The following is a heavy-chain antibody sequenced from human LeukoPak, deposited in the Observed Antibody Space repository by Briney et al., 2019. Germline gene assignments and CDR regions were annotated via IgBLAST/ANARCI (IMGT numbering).Heavy chain of an antibody. D-gene: IGHD3-22*01. CDR3: ARDQCYYDSSGYFCHGDMDV. CDR2: INPSGGST. V-gene: IGHV1-46*01. CDR1: GYTFTSYY. J-gene: IGHJ6*02. Sequence: ASVKVSCKASGYTFTSYYMHWVRQAPGQGLEWMRIINPSGGSTSYAQKSQGRVTMTRDTSTSTVYMELSSLRSEDTAVYYCARDQCYYDSSGYFCHGDMDVWGQGTTVTVSS.